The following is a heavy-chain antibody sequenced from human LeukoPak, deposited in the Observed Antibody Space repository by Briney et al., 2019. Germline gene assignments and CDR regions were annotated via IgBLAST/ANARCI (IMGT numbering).Heavy chain of an antibody. V-gene: IGHV1-69*04. Sequence: SVKVSCKASGGTFSSYAISWVRQAPGQGLEWMGRIIPILGIANYAQKFHGRVTITADKSTSTAYMELSSLRSEDTAVYYCARGPSFYDFWSGYPRGGYDYWGQGTLVTVSS. CDR1: GGTFSSYA. CDR2: IIPILGIA. D-gene: IGHD3-3*01. J-gene: IGHJ4*02. CDR3: ARGPSFYDFWSGYPRGGYDY.